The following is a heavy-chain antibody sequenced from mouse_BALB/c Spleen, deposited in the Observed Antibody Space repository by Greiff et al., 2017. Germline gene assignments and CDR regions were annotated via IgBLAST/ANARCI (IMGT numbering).Heavy chain of an antibody. CDR3: ARDGGNYYFDY. J-gene: IGHJ2*01. CDR1: GFTFSSYG. CDR2: INSNGGST. Sequence: EVQGVESGGGLVQPGGSLKLSCAASGFTFSSYGMSWVRQTPDKRLELVATINSNGGSTYYPDSVKGRFTISRDNAKNTLYLQMSSLKSEDTAMYYCARDGGNYYFDYWGQGTTLTVSS. D-gene: IGHD1-1*02. V-gene: IGHV5-6-3*01.